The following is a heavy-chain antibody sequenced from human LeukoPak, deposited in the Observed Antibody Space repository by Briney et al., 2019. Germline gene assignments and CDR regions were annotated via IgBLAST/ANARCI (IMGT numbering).Heavy chain of an antibody. Sequence: GGSLRLSCAASGFIFSDYYMSWIRQAPGKGLEWVSYISSSGSTIYYADSVKGRFTISRDNAKNSLYLQMNSLRAEDTAVYYCAREGDTAMVTYGMDVWGQGTTVTVSS. CDR1: GFIFSDYY. V-gene: IGHV3-11*01. D-gene: IGHD5-18*01. CDR3: AREGDTAMVTYGMDV. J-gene: IGHJ6*02. CDR2: ISSSGSTI.